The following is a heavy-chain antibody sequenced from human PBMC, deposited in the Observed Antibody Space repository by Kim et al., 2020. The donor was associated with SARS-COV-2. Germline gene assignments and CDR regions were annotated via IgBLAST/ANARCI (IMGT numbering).Heavy chain of an antibody. CDR3: ARVDVEGVYYYYGMDV. D-gene: IGHD2-21*01. Sequence: LKSRVTISVDTSKNQFSLKLSSVTAADTAVYYCARVDVEGVYYYYGMDVWGQGSTVTVSS. J-gene: IGHJ6*02. V-gene: IGHV4-59*01.